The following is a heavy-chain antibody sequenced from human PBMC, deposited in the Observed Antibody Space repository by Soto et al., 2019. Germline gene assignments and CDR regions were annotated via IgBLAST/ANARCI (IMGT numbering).Heavy chain of an antibody. V-gene: IGHV3-23*01. Sequence: GGSLRLSCAASGFTFSSYAMSWVRQAPGKGLEWVSAISCSGGSTYYADSVKGRFTISRDNSKNTLYLQMNRLRAEDTAVYYCAKGEPYNWASAYDFDYWGQGTLVTVSS. J-gene: IGHJ4*02. CDR3: AKGEPYNWASAYDFDY. CDR1: GFTFSSYA. CDR2: ISCSGGST. D-gene: IGHD1-20*01.